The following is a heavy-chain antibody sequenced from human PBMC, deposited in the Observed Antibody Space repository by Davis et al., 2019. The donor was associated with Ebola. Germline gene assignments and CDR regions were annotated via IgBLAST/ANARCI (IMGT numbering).Heavy chain of an antibody. CDR2: VNQSGGA. Sequence: SETLSLTCAVYGGSFSAYYWTWIRQSPGKGLEWIGEVNQSGGASYNPSLTSRVTISVDSSKNQFSLKLTSVTAADTAVYYCARGLYSGAFDIWGQGTMVTVSS. CDR3: ARGLYSGAFDI. CDR1: GGSFSAYY. V-gene: IGHV4-34*01. D-gene: IGHD2-15*01. J-gene: IGHJ3*02.